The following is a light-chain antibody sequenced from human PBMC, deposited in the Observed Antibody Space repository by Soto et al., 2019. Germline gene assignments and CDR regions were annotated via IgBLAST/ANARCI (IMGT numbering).Light chain of an antibody. CDR1: SSNIGAGYD. CDR2: TNS. CDR3: QSYDSSLSALV. V-gene: IGLV1-40*01. Sequence: QSVLTQPPSVSGAPGQGVTISCAGTSSNIGAGYDVHWYQQVPGTAPKLLIYTNSNRPSGVPDRFSGSKSGTSVSLAITGLQAADEADYYCQSYDSSLSALVFGGGTKLTVL. J-gene: IGLJ3*02.